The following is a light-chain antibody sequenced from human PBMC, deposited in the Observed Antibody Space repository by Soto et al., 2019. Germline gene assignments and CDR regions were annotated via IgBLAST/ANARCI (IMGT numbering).Light chain of an antibody. CDR1: QSISSW. CDR2: AAS. CDR3: QQSYSTVT. Sequence: DMQMPQSASTLCSRVGPRVSINSRASQSISSWLAWYQQKPGKAPKLLIYAASSLQSGVPSRFSGSGSGTDFTLTISSLQPEDFATYYCQQSYSTVTFGGGTKVDIK. J-gene: IGKJ4*01. V-gene: IGKV1-39*01.